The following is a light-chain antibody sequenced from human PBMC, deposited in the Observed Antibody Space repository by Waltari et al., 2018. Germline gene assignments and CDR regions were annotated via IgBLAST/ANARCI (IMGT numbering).Light chain of an antibody. V-gene: IGLV1-44*01. J-gene: IGLJ2*01. Sequence: QSVLTPPPSASGNPGQRVTIPCSGTYSNMGSHSSTWFRHPPGPAPKLLLHSNTERPSGVPGRLSGSKSGTSASLAISGLQSEDEGDYYCALWDDSLNGVVFGGGTKLTVL. CDR3: ALWDDSLNGVV. CDR1: YSNMGSHS. CDR2: SNT.